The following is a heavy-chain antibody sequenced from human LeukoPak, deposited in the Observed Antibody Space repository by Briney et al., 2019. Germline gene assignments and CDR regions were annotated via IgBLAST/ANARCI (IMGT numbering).Heavy chain of an antibody. J-gene: IGHJ3*01. Sequence: GGSLRLSCAASGFTVSTYVMHSVRQAPGKGLEWVATLSYDENDKYYADSVKGRFTISRDNSKNTLYLQMNSLRTEDTAAYYCAKADYYDSRGEGAVDLWGQGTMVTVSS. V-gene: IGHV3-30*18. CDR2: LSYDENDK. CDR3: AKADYYDSRGEGAVDL. D-gene: IGHD3-22*01. CDR1: GFTVSTYV.